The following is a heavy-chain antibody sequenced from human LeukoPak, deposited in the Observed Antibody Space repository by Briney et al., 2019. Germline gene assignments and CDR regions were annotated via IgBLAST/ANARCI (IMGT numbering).Heavy chain of an antibody. CDR1: GDSISSGDYY. CDR3: ARSPTKRVPEDY. J-gene: IGHJ4*02. CDR2: ISSSGST. Sequence: SQTLSLTCTVSGDSISSGDYYWSWIRQPAGKGLEWIGRISSSGSTNYNPSLKSRVTISVDTSKNQFSLKLSSVTAADTAVYYCARSPTKRVPEDYWGQGTLVTVSS. D-gene: IGHD2-2*01. V-gene: IGHV4-61*02.